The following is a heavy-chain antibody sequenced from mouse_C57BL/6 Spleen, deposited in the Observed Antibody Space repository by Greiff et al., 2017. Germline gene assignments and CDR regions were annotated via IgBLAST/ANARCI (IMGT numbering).Heavy chain of an antibody. CDR3: ARRYYGNYDYAMDY. V-gene: IGHV1-42*01. Sequence: VQLQQSGPELVKPGASVKISCKASGYSFTGYYMNWVKQSPEKSLEWIGEINPSTGGTTYNQKFKAKATLTVDKSSSTAYMQLKSLTSEDSAVYYCARRYYGNYDYAMDYWGQGTSVTVSS. D-gene: IGHD2-1*01. CDR1: GYSFTGYY. CDR2: INPSTGGT. J-gene: IGHJ4*01.